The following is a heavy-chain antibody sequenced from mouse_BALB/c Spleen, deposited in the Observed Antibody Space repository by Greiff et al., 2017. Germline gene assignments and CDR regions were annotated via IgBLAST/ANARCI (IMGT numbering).Heavy chain of an antibody. J-gene: IGHJ4*01. CDR1: GFSLTSYG. CDR3: ARRSPYGNFYAMDY. Sequence: VQRVESGPGLVAPSQSLSITCTVSGFSLTSYGVHWVRQPPGKGLEWLGVIWAGGNTNYNSALMSRLSISKDNSKSQVFLKMNSLQTDDTAMYYCARRSPYGNFYAMDYWGQGTSVTVSS. V-gene: IGHV2-9*02. D-gene: IGHD2-10*02. CDR2: IWAGGNT.